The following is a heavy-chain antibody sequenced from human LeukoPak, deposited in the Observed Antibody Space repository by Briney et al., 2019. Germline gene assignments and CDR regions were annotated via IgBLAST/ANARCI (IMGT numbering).Heavy chain of an antibody. CDR2: INPNSGGT. CDR3: ARGLGGYDFDY. D-gene: IGHD5-12*01. V-gene: IGHV1-2*06. J-gene: IGHJ4*02. CDR1: GYTFTSYG. Sequence: ASVKVSCKASGYTFTSYGISWVRQAPGQGLEWMGRINPNSGGTNYAQKFQGRVTMTRDTSISTAYMELSRLRSDDTAVYYCARGLGGYDFDYWGQGTLVTVSS.